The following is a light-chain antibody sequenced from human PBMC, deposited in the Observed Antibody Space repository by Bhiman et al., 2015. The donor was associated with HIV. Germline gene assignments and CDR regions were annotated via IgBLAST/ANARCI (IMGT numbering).Light chain of an antibody. CDR3: TSYSSRNTLGV. CDR2: DVN. CDR1: SSDVGAYDY. Sequence: QSALTQPASVSGSPGQSIAISCTGTSSDVGAYDYVSWYQQHPGKAPKLMIYDVNERPSGVSDRFSGSTSGNTASLTISGLQAEDEADYYCTSYSSRNTLGVFGAGTKVTVL. J-gene: IGLJ3*02. V-gene: IGLV2-14*03.